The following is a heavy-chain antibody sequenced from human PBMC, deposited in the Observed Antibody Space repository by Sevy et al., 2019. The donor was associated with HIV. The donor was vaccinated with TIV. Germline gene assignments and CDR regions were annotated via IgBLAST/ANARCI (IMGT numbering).Heavy chain of an antibody. CDR3: ATACSSTSCYSAGMDV. J-gene: IGHJ6*02. CDR1: GYTLTELS. Sequence: ASVKVSCKVSGYTLTELSMHWVRQAPGKGLEWMGGFDPEDGETIYAQKFQGRVTMTEDTSTDTAYMELSSLRSEDTAMYYCATACSSTSCYSAGMDVWGQGTTVTVSS. D-gene: IGHD2-2*01. CDR2: FDPEDGET. V-gene: IGHV1-24*01.